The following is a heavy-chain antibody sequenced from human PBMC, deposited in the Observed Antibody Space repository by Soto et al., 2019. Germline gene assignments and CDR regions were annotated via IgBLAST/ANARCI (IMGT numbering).Heavy chain of an antibody. V-gene: IGHV4-30-4*01. Sequence: QVQLQESGPGLVKPSQTLSLTCTVSGDSISSNNNYWSWIRQPPGEGLEWIGFISYSGTPSYSPSLKRRVAISLDTSKNQISLSLSSVTAADTAVYYCARGRGYSYGLDPWGQGTLFTVSS. CDR3: ARGRGYSYGLDP. J-gene: IGHJ5*02. D-gene: IGHD5-18*01. CDR2: ISYSGTP. CDR1: GDSISSNNNY.